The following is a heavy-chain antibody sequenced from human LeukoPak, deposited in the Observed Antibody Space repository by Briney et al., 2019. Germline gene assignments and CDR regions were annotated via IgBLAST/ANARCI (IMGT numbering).Heavy chain of an antibody. D-gene: IGHD3-22*01. CDR3: ARGTYYYDSSGYSSPGY. CDR1: GFTFSSYS. CDR2: ISSSSSYI. Sequence: PGGSLRLSCAASGFTFSSYSMNWVRQAPGKGLEWVSSISSSSSYIYYADSVKGRFTISRDNAKNSLYLQMNSLRAEDTAVYYCARGTYYYDSSGYSSPGYRGQGTLVTVSS. J-gene: IGHJ4*02. V-gene: IGHV3-21*01.